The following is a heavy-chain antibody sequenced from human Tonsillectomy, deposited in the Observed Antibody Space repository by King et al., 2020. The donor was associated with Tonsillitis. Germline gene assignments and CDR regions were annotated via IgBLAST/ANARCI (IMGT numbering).Heavy chain of an antibody. V-gene: IGHV1-2*02. CDR1: GYTFNGYY. CDR2: INPNSGGT. Sequence: QLVQSGAEVKKPGASVKVSCKASGYTFNGYYMHWVRQAPGQGLEWLGWINPNSGGTNYAQKFQGRVTMTRDTSISTAYMELSRLTSDDTAVYYCARVSRDIVTTPPFDYWGQGTLVTVSS. CDR3: ARVSRDIVTTPPFDY. J-gene: IGHJ4*02. D-gene: IGHD5-12*01.